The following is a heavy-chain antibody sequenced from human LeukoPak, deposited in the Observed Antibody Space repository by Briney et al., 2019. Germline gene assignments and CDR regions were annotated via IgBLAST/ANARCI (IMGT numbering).Heavy chain of an antibody. Sequence: ASVKVSCKVSGYTLTELSMHWVRQAPGKGLEWMGGFDPEDGETIYAQKFQGRVTMTEDTSTDTACMELSSLRSEDTAVYYCATEATMVRGAQPHYYYYYGMDVWGQGTTVTVSS. J-gene: IGHJ6*02. CDR1: GYTLTELS. V-gene: IGHV1-24*01. D-gene: IGHD3-10*01. CDR3: ATEATMVRGAQPHYYYYYGMDV. CDR2: FDPEDGET.